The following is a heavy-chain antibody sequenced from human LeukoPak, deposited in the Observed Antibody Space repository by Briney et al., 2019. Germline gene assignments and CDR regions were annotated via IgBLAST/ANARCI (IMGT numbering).Heavy chain of an antibody. Sequence: GGSLRLSCAASGFTFSNYWMHWVRQAPGKGLFWVSRINGDGSSTNYADSVKGRFTISRDNAKNTLYLQMNSLRAEDTAVYYCTRGGQPTDFWGQGTLVTVSS. J-gene: IGHJ4*02. CDR3: TRGGQPTDF. D-gene: IGHD1-26*01. V-gene: IGHV3-74*01. CDR2: INGDGSST. CDR1: GFTFSNYW.